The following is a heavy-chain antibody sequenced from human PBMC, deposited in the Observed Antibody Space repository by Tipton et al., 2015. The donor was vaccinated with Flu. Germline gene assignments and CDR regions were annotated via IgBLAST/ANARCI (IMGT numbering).Heavy chain of an antibody. CDR2: IHHSGIT. V-gene: IGHV4-38-2*01. CDR1: GDSIGSDYY. J-gene: IGHJ4*02. Sequence: TLSLTCSVSGDSIGSDYYWGWIRQPPGKGLEWLGNIHHSGITYYNSSLKSRVTISVDKSKNQFSLRLSSVTAADTAVYYCARHTGDSVRGVIDYWGQGTLVTVSS. D-gene: IGHD3-10*02. CDR3: ARHTGDSVRGVIDY.